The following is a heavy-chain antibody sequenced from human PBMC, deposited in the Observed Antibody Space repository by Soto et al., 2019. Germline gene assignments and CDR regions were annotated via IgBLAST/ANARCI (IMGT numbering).Heavy chain of an antibody. CDR2: ISWNSGSI. J-gene: IGHJ4*02. Sequence: PGRSLRLSCAASGFTFDDYAMHWVRQAPGKGLEWVSGISWNSGSIGYADSVKGRFTISRDNAKNSLYLQMNSLRAEDTALYYCAKAGFWSGYYSLVDYWGQGTLVTSSS. V-gene: IGHV3-9*01. CDR3: AKAGFWSGYYSLVDY. CDR1: GFTFDDYA. D-gene: IGHD3-3*01.